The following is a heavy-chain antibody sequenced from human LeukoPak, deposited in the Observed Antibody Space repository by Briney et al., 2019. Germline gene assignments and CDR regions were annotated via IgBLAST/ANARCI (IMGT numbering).Heavy chain of an antibody. J-gene: IGHJ3*02. D-gene: IGHD6-13*01. Sequence: SETLSLTCAVSGGSISSGGYSWSWIRQPPGKGLEWIGYIYHSGSTYYNPSLKSRVTISVDRSKNQFSLKLSSVTAADTAVYYCASGRRYSSSWWAFDIWGQGTMVTVSS. V-gene: IGHV4-30-2*01. CDR1: GGSISSGGYS. CDR2: IYHSGST. CDR3: ASGRRYSSSWWAFDI.